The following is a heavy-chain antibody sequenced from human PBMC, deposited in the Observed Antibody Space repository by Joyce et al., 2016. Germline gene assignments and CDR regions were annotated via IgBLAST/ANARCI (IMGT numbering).Heavy chain of an antibody. V-gene: IGHV3-7*01. D-gene: IGHD3-3*01. CDR3: ARHAFWRLDL. Sequence: DVQLVDSGGDLVQPGESLRLSCAASGFTFTDYWMTWIRQAPGKGLEGVAHIRPDGGEKYYVDSIKGRFTISRDNAKNSLFLQMNNLGAGDTAVYYCARHAFWRLDLWGQGTLVTVSA. J-gene: IGHJ5*02. CDR1: GFTFTDYW. CDR2: IRPDGGEK.